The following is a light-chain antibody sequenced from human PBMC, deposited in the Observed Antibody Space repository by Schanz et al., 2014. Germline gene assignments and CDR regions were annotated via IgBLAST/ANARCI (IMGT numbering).Light chain of an antibody. J-gene: IGKJ1*01. V-gene: IGKV1-39*01. CDR2: AAS. CDR1: QSISSY. CDR3: QQATFFPRT. Sequence: DIQMTQSPSSLSASVGDRVTINCRARQSISSYLNWYQQKPGKAPKLLIYAASILQSGVPSRFSGSGSGTAFTLTISSLQPEDFATYYCQQATFFPRTFGQGTKVEIK.